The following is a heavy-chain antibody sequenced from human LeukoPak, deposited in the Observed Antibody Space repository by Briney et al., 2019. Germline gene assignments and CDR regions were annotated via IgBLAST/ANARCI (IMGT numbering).Heavy chain of an antibody. CDR2: IYSGGST. D-gene: IGHD3-16*02. J-gene: IGHJ4*02. V-gene: IGHV3-53*01. Sequence: GGSLRLSCAASGFTVSSNYMSWVRQAPGKGLEWVSVIYSGGSTYYADSVKGRFTISRDNSKNTLYLQMNSLRAEDTAVYYCARVGVWGSYRFFDYWGQGTLVTVSS. CDR1: GFTVSSNY. CDR3: ARVGVWGSYRFFDY.